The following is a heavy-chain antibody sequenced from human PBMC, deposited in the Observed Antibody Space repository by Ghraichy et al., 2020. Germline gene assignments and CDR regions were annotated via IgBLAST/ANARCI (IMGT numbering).Heavy chain of an antibody. J-gene: IGHJ3*02. CDR1: GGTFSTYS. D-gene: IGHD3-10*01. Sequence: SVKVSCKASGGTFSTYSITWVRQAPGQGFEWLGMIIPHIGITYDAQKFQGRVTITADKSTSTAYVELSSLRSEDTAVYYCARCGDVTMDHAADIWGQGTMVTVSS. V-gene: IGHV1-69*02. CDR3: ARCGDVTMDHAADI. CDR2: IIPHIGIT.